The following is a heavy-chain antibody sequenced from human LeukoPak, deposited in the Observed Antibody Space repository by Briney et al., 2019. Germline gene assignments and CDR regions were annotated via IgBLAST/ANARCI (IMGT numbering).Heavy chain of an antibody. Sequence: PGGSLRLSCAASGFTFSSYGMHWVPQAPGKGLEWVAFISYEGSNEDYADSVKGRFTISRDNSKNTLYLQMSSLRAEDTAVYYCARPDYYDSSGYYYGGSFDYWGQGTLVTVSS. CDR1: GFTFSSYG. D-gene: IGHD3-22*01. CDR2: ISYEGSNE. CDR3: ARPDYYDSSGYYYGGSFDY. J-gene: IGHJ4*02. V-gene: IGHV3-30*03.